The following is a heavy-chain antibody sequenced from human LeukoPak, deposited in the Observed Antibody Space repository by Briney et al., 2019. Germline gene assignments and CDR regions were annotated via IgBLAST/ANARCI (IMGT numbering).Heavy chain of an antibody. Sequence: ASVKVSCKASGYTFTGYYMHWVRQAPGQGLEWMGWINPNSGGTNYAQKFQGRVTMTRDTSISTAYMELSRLRSEDTAVYYCARDRAREITMVRGVIIDYFDYWGQGTLVTVSS. CDR1: GYTFTGYY. CDR2: INPNSGGT. J-gene: IGHJ4*02. V-gene: IGHV1-2*02. D-gene: IGHD3-10*01. CDR3: ARDRAREITMVRGVIIDYFDY.